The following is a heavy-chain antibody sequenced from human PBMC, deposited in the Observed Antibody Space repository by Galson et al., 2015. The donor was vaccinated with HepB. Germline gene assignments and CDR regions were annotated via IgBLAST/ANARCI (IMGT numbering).Heavy chain of an antibody. CDR2: IKSKTDGGTT. J-gene: IGHJ6*02. Sequence: LRLSCAASGFTFSNAWMNWVRQAPGKGLEWIGRIKSKTDGGTTDYAAPVKGRFTISRDDSKNTLYLQMNSLKTEDTAVYYCTWSPRSFYRGYGMDVWGQGTTVTVSS. V-gene: IGHV3-15*07. D-gene: IGHD2/OR15-2a*01. CDR3: TWSPRSFYRGYGMDV. CDR1: GFTFSNAW.